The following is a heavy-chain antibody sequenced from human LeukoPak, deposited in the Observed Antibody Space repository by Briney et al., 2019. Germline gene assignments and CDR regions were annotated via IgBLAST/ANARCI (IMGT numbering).Heavy chain of an antibody. D-gene: IGHD3-22*01. J-gene: IGHJ4*02. CDR3: AKDAAYYYESSRHHFDY. CDR1: GLTFSSFG. V-gene: IGHV3-30*02. CDR2: IRYDGSSY. Sequence: GGSLRLSCAASGLTFSSFGMHWVRQAPGKGLEWVAFIRYDGSSYYYRDSVKGRFTISRDNSKNTLSLQMNSLRAEDTAVYYCAKDAAYYYESSRHHFDYWGQGTLVTVSS.